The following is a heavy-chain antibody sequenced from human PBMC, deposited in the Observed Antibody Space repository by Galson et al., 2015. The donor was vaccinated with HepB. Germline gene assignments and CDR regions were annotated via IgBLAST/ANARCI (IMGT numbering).Heavy chain of an antibody. CDR1: GFTFSSYS. D-gene: IGHD3-9*01. V-gene: IGHV3-21*01. CDR3: ARGGLERLRYFDWLYPEGIAY. J-gene: IGHJ4*02. CDR2: ISSSSSYI. Sequence: SLRLSCAASGFTFSSYSMNWVRQAPGKGLEWVSSISSSSSYIYYADSVKGRFTISRDNAKNSLYLQMNSLRAEDTAVYYCARGGLERLRYFDWLYPEGIAYWGQGTLVTVSS.